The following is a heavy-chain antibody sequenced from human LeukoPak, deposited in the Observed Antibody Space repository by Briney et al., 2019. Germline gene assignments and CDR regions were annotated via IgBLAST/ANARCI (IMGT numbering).Heavy chain of an antibody. D-gene: IGHD3-9*01. J-gene: IGHJ5*02. CDR3: ARGVANYDILTGWLDP. V-gene: IGHV1-69*13. CDR1: SGSFISYS. CDR2: VIPIVGTA. Sequence: SGKGSCKAASGSFISYSISWVRQAPGQGREWMGGVIPIVGTANYAQKFQGRVTITADESTSTAYMELSSLRSEDTAVYYCARGVANYDILTGWLDPWGQGTLVTVSS.